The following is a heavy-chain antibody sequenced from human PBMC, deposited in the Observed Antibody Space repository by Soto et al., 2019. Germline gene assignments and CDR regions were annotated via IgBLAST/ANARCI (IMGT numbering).Heavy chain of an antibody. CDR2: ISYDGSNK. CDR1: GFTFSSYA. D-gene: IGHD3-3*01. CDR3: ARDRPHYDFWSGYSDGMDV. Sequence: LRLSCAASGFTFSSYAMHWVRQAPGKGLEWVAVISYDGSNKYYADSVKGRFTISRDNSKNTLYLQMNSLRAEDTAVYYCARDRPHYDFWSGYSDGMDVWGQGTTVTVSS. V-gene: IGHV3-30-3*01. J-gene: IGHJ6*02.